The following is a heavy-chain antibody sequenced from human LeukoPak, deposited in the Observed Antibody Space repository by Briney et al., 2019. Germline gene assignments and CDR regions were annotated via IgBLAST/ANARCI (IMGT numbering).Heavy chain of an antibody. D-gene: IGHD3-22*01. J-gene: IGHJ5*02. CDR2: IKQDGSEK. CDR1: GFTFSSYA. CDR3: ARKTYYYDSSGYYA. Sequence: GGSLRLSCAASGFTFSSYAMHWVRQAPGKGLEWVANIKQDGSEKYYVDSVKGRFTISRDNAKNSLYLQMNSLRAEDTAVYYCARKTYYYDSSGYYAWGQGTLVTVSS. V-gene: IGHV3-7*01.